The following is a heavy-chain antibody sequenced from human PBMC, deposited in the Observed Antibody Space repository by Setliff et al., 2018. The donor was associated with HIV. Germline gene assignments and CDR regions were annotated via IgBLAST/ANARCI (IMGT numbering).Heavy chain of an antibody. Sequence: SETLSLTCTVSGGSISNSRYYWSWIRQPPGKGLEWIGSIYYSGSTYYNLSLKSRVTISVDTSKNQFSLKLSSVTAADAAVYYCASRVYYYDSSGYLREEGFDPWGQGTLVTVSS. D-gene: IGHD3-22*01. J-gene: IGHJ5*02. CDR1: GGSISNSRYY. CDR3: ASRVYYYDSSGYLREEGFDP. CDR2: IYYSGST. V-gene: IGHV4-39*01.